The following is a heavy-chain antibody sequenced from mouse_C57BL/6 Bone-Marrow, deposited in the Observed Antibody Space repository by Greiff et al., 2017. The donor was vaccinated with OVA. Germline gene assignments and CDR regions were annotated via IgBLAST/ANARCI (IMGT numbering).Heavy chain of an antibody. V-gene: IGHV5-16*01. CDR2: INYDGSST. D-gene: IGHD1-1*01. Sequence: EVHLVESEGGLVQPGSSMKLSCTASGFTFSDYYMAWVRQVPEKGLEWVANINYDGSSTYYLDSLKSRFIISRDNAKNILYLQMSSLKSEDTATYYCARDTVANWYFDVWGTGTTVTVSS. CDR1: GFTFSDYY. CDR3: ARDTVANWYFDV. J-gene: IGHJ1*03.